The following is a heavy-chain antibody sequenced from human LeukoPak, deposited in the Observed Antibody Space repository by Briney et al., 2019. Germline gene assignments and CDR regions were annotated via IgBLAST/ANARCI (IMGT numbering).Heavy chain of an antibody. D-gene: IGHD6-19*01. CDR2: IYYSGST. CDR1: GGSISSYY. CDR3: ARGRSGWYGDAVWFDP. J-gene: IGHJ5*02. Sequence: SETLSLTCTVSGGSISSYYWSWLRQPPGKGLEWIGYIYYSGSTNYNPSLKSRVTISVDTSKNQFSLKLSSVTAADTAVYYCARGRSGWYGDAVWFDPWGQGTLVTVSS. V-gene: IGHV4-59*01.